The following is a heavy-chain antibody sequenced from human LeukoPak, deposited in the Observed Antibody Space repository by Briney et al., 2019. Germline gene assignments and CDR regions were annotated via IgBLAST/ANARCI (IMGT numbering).Heavy chain of an antibody. Sequence: ASVKSSCKASGYTFTSYDINWVRQATGQGLEWMGWMNPNSGNTGYAQKFQGRVTITADKSTSTAYMELSSLRSEDTAVYYCARDYGDYRERFTYWGQGTLVTVSS. D-gene: IGHD4-17*01. CDR2: MNPNSGNT. CDR3: ARDYGDYRERFTY. V-gene: IGHV1-8*01. CDR1: GYTFTSYD. J-gene: IGHJ4*02.